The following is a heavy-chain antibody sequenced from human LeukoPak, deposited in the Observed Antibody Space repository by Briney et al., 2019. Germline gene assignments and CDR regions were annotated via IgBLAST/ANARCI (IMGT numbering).Heavy chain of an antibody. CDR2: ISGSGGRI. V-gene: IGHV3-48*03. CDR3: ARVSHEYGDLGWDY. D-gene: IGHD4-17*01. CDR1: GFSFSTYE. J-gene: IGHJ4*02. Sequence: PGGSLRLSCAASGFSFSTYEMNWVRRAPGKGLEWVSYISGSGGRIHYTESVKGRFTISRDNAKNSLYLQMNSLRDEDTALYYCARVSHEYGDLGWDYWGQGTLVTVSS.